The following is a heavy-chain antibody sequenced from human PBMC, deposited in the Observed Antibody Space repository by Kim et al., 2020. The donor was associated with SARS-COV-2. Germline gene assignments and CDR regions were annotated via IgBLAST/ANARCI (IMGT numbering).Heavy chain of an antibody. J-gene: IGHJ1*01. CDR3: ASPYYYDSSGQDEYFQH. CDR1: GGTFSSYT. Sequence: SVKVSCKASGGTFSSYTISWVRQAPGQGLEWMGRIIPILGIANYAQKFHGRVTITADKSTSTAYMELSSLRSEDTAVYYCASPYYYDSSGQDEYFQHWGQGTLVTVSS. CDR2: IIPILGIA. V-gene: IGHV1-69*02. D-gene: IGHD3-22*01.